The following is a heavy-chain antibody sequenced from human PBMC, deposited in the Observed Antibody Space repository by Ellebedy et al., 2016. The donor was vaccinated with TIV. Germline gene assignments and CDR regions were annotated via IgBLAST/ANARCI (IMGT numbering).Heavy chain of an antibody. CDR2: IYYSGST. D-gene: IGHD3-3*01. Sequence: SETLSLXXTVSGGSISSGGYYWSWIRQHPGKGLEWIGYIYYSGSTYYNPSLNSRVTISVDTSKNQFSLKLSSVTAADTAVYYCARARPFWSGYILDYWGQGTLVTVSS. V-gene: IGHV4-31*03. J-gene: IGHJ4*02. CDR1: GGSISSGGYY. CDR3: ARARPFWSGYILDY.